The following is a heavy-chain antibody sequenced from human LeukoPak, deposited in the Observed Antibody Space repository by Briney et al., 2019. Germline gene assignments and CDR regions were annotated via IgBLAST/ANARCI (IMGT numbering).Heavy chain of an antibody. D-gene: IGHD2-15*01. CDR3: ARHVVVAATDAFDI. CDR2: INSDGSST. J-gene: IGHJ3*02. CDR1: GFTFNIYW. V-gene: IGHV3-74*01. Sequence: GGSLRLSCAASGFTFNIYWIHWARQVPGKGLVWVSRINSDGSSTTYADSVKGRFTISRDNAENTVYLQMNSLRAEDTSIYYCARHVVVAATDAFDIWGQGTMVTVSS.